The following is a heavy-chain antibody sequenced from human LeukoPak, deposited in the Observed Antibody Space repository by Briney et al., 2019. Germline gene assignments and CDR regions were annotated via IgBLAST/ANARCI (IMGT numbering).Heavy chain of an antibody. CDR3: ARHESGYDLQYYFDY. CDR1: GYSFIYYW. J-gene: IGHJ4*02. CDR2: IYPGDSDTDI. V-gene: IGHV5-51*01. D-gene: IGHD5-12*01. Sequence: GESLKISCKGSGYSFIYYWIGWVRQMPGKGLEWMGIIYPGDSDTDIRYSPSFQGQVTISVDKSINTAYLQWSYLKASDTAMYYCARHESGYDLQYYFDYWGQGTLVTVSS.